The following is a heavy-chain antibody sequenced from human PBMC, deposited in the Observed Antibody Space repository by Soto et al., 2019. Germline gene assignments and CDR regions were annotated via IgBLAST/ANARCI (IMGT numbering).Heavy chain of an antibody. J-gene: IGHJ4*02. V-gene: IGHV3-15*01. Sequence: GGSLRLSCAASGFTFSNAWMSWVRQAPGKGLEWVGRIKSKTDGGTTDYAAPVKGRFTISRDDSKNTLYLQMNSLKTEDTAVYYCARAPYSSGPYYFDYWGQGTLVTVSS. CDR2: IKSKTDGGTT. CDR1: GFTFSNAW. D-gene: IGHD6-19*01. CDR3: ARAPYSSGPYYFDY.